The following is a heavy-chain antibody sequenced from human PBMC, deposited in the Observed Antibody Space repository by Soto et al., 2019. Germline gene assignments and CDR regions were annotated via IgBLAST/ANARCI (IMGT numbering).Heavy chain of an antibody. CDR3: AREDDSSGYSIDF. J-gene: IGHJ4*02. V-gene: IGHV4-30-2*01. Sequence: SETLSLTCAVSGGSISSGGYSWSWIRQPPGKGLEWIGYIYHSGSTYYNPSLKSRVTISVDRSKNQFSLKLSSVTAADTAVYYCAREDDSSGYSIDFWGPGTLVTVSS. D-gene: IGHD3-22*01. CDR2: IYHSGST. CDR1: GGSISSGGYS.